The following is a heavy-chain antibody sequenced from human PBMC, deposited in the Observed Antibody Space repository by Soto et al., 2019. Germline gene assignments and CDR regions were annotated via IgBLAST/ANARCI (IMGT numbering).Heavy chain of an antibody. Sequence: EVQLLESGGGLVQPGGSLRLSCAASGFTFSSYAMSWVRQAPGKGLEWVSAISGSGGSTYYADSVKGRFTISRDNSKNTLDLQMNSLRAEETAVYYCAKERDWHWVAGWFDPWGQGTLVTVSS. J-gene: IGHJ5*02. CDR1: GFTFSSYA. V-gene: IGHV3-23*01. D-gene: IGHD3-9*01. CDR2: ISGSGGST. CDR3: AKERDWHWVAGWFDP.